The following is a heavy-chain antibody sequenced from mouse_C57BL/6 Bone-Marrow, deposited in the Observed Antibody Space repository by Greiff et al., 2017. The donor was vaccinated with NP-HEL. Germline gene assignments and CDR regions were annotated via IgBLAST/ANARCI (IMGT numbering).Heavy chain of an antibody. Sequence: EVQLVESGGGLVQPGGSLKLSCAASGFTFSDYYMYWVRQTPEKRLEWVAYISNGGGSTYYPVTVKGRFTISRDNAKNTLYLQMSRLKSEDTAMYYCARHAPYYYGSIYAMDYWGQGTSVTVSS. J-gene: IGHJ4*01. CDR2: ISNGGGST. CDR3: ARHAPYYYGSIYAMDY. V-gene: IGHV5-12*01. D-gene: IGHD1-1*01. CDR1: GFTFSDYY.